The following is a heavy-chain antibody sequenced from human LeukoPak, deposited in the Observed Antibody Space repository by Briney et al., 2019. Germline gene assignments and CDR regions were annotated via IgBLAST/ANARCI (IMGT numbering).Heavy chain of an antibody. Sequence: GGSLRLSCAASGFTFVDYAMHWVRQAPGKGLEWVSGISWNSGSIGYADSVKGRFTISRDNAKNSLYLQMNSLRAEDMALYYCAKSYGAYYYYMDVWGKGTTVTVSS. CDR2: ISWNSGSI. D-gene: IGHD5-18*01. V-gene: IGHV3-9*03. J-gene: IGHJ6*03. CDR3: AKSYGAYYYYMDV. CDR1: GFTFVDYA.